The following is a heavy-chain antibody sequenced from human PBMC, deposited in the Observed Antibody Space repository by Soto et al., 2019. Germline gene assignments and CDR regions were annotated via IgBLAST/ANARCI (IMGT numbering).Heavy chain of an antibody. J-gene: IGHJ4*02. CDR1: GFTFSSYS. D-gene: IGHD5-18*01. CDR2: ISSSSSYI. V-gene: IGHV3-21*01. CDR3: ARAQRPDTAMVTSDY. Sequence: GGSLRLSCAASGFTFSSYSMNWVRQAPGKGLEWVSSISSSSSYIYYADSVKGRFTISRDNAKNSLYLQMNSLRAEDTAVYYCARAQRPDTAMVTSDYWGQGTLVTVSS.